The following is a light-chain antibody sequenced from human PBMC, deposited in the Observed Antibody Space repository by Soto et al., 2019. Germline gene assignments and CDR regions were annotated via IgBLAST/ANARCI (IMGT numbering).Light chain of an antibody. CDR3: NSYTTDSTWV. J-gene: IGLJ3*02. CDR2: DVN. CDR1: NSDVGAYDY. Sequence: QSALTQPVSVSGSPGQSVTISCSGINSDVGAYDYVSWFQHHPGKAPKLIIYDVNNRPSGVSYRFSGSKSGTTASLTISGLQADDEGDYYCNSYTTDSTWVFGGGTKL. V-gene: IGLV2-14*03.